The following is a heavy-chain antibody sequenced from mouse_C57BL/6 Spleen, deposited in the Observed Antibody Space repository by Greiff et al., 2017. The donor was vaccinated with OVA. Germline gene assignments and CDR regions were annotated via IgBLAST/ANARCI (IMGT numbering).Heavy chain of an antibody. CDR3: ARSGGYDGGSWFAY. V-gene: IGHV1-82*01. D-gene: IGHD2-2*01. J-gene: IGHJ3*01. CDR1: GYAFSSSW. CDR2: IYPGDGDT. Sequence: VHLVESGPELVKPGASVKISCKASGYAFSSSWMNWVKQRPGKGLEWIGRIYPGDGDTNYNGKFKGKATLTADKSSSTAYMQLSSLTSEDSAVYFCARSGGYDGGSWFAYWGQGTLVTVSA.